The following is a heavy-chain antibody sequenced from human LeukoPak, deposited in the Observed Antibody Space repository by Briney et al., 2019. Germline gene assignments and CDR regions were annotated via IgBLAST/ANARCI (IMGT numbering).Heavy chain of an antibody. V-gene: IGHV3-23*01. J-gene: IGHJ4*02. D-gene: IGHD3-3*01. CDR2: ISGSGGST. CDR1: GFTFSSYA. Sequence: GGSLRLSCAASGFTFSSYAMSWVRQAPGKGLEWVSAISGSGGSTYYADSVKGRFTISRDNSKNTLYLQMNSLRAEDTAVYYCAKEYDFWSGYYTAALDYWGQGTLVTVSS. CDR3: AKEYDFWSGYYTAALDY.